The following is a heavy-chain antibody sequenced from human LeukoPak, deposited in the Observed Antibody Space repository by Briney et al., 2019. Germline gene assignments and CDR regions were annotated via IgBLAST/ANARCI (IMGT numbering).Heavy chain of an antibody. D-gene: IGHD3-22*01. CDR1: GFTFSSYA. Sequence: PGGSLRLSCAASGFTFSSYAMSWVRQAPGKGLEWVSAISGSGGSTYYADSVKGRFTISRDNSKNTLYLQMNSLRAEDTAVYYCAKVADSSGYYQFSYFDYWGQGTLVTVSS. J-gene: IGHJ4*02. V-gene: IGHV3-23*01. CDR2: ISGSGGST. CDR3: AKVADSSGYYQFSYFDY.